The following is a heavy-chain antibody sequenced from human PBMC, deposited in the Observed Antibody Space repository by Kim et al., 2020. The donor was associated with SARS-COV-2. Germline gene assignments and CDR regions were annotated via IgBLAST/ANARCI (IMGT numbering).Heavy chain of an antibody. J-gene: IGHJ4*02. Sequence: GGSLRLSCAASEFTFSGYDMNWVRQAPGLGLEWVSYISSSGSATYYADSVRGRFTISRDNAKNSLYLQMNSLRAEGTAVYYCASPRSSSGWYYYWGQGTL. V-gene: IGHV3-48*03. CDR2: ISSSGSAT. CDR1: EFTFSGYD. D-gene: IGHD6-19*01. CDR3: ASPRSSSGWYYY.